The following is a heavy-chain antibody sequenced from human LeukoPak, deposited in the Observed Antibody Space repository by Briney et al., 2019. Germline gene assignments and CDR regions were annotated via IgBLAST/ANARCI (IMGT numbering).Heavy chain of an antibody. CDR3: ARDAPYSSSWFSPFDY. J-gene: IGHJ4*02. Sequence: GGSLRLSCAASGFTFSSYSMNWVRQAPGKGLEWVSYISSSSSTIYYADSVKGRFTISRDNAKNSLYLQMNSLRAEDTAVYYCARDAPYSSSWFSPFDYWGQGTLVTVSS. V-gene: IGHV3-48*04. D-gene: IGHD6-13*01. CDR1: GFTFSSYS. CDR2: ISSSSSTI.